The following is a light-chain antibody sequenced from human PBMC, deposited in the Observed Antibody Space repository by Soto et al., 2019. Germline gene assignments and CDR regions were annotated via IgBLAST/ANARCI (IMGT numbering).Light chain of an antibody. V-gene: IGLV2-11*01. Sequence: QSALTQPRSVSGSPGQSVTISCTGTSSDVGGYNYVSWYQQHPGKAPKLMIYDVSKRPSGVPDRFSGSKSGNTASLTISGLQAEDEADYYCCSYPGSYYGFGTGTKLTVL. CDR2: DVS. CDR1: SSDVGGYNY. CDR3: CSYPGSYYG. J-gene: IGLJ1*01.